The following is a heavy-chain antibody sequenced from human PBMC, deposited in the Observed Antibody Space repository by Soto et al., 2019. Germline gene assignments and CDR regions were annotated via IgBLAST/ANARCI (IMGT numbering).Heavy chain of an antibody. CDR3: AWGGRRSGYATRPVAFDI. D-gene: IGHD5-12*01. CDR2: IYPGDSDT. J-gene: IGHJ3*02. Sequence: PGESLKISCKGSGYSFTSYWIGWVRQMPGKGLEWMGIIYPGDSDTRYSPSFQGQVTISADKSISTAYLQWSSLKASDTAMYYCAWGGRRSGYATRPVAFDISGQGTMVPVSS. V-gene: IGHV5-51*01. CDR1: GYSFTSYW.